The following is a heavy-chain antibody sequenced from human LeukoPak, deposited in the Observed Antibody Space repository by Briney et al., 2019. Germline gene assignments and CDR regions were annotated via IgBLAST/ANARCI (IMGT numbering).Heavy chain of an antibody. Sequence: PSETLSLTCSVSGGSVSRSDSYWVWLRQPPGKGLKWIGTIYYSGRTYYSPSLKRRVTMSVDPSNHQLSLNLRSVTAADTALYYCARRRYYDGSGYLEWGQGTLLSVSS. CDR2: IYYSGRT. CDR3: ARRRYYDGSGYLE. J-gene: IGHJ1*01. D-gene: IGHD3-22*01. CDR1: GGSVSRSDSY. V-gene: IGHV4-39*01.